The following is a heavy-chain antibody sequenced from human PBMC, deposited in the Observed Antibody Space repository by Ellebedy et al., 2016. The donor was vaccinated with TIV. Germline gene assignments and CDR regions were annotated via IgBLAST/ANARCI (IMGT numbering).Heavy chain of an antibody. V-gene: IGHV4-38-2*01. CDR1: GFTFSDYY. D-gene: IGHD1-1*01. Sequence: MPGGSLRLSCAASGFTFSDYYMSWTRQPPGKGLEWIGSIFYSGTTYYNPSLKSRVTISVDTSKNQFSLNLSSVTAADTAVYYCARVLRGGTNGDYFDYWGQGTLVTVSS. CDR2: IFYSGTT. J-gene: IGHJ4*02. CDR3: ARVLRGGTNGDYFDY.